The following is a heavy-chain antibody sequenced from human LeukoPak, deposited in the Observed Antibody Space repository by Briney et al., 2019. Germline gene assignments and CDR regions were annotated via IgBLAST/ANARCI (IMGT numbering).Heavy chain of an antibody. CDR1: GYRFSDYI. V-gene: IGHV7-4-1*01. CDR3: ARSSRGVIALLDY. J-gene: IGHJ4*02. CDR2: INTNTGDA. Sequence: GASVKVSCKASGYRFSDYIMNWVRQAPGQGLEWMGWINTNTGDAIYAREFKGRFVLSLDKSVNTAYLQIASLKTEDSGVYYCARSSRGVIALLDYWGQGTLITVSS. D-gene: IGHD3-10*01.